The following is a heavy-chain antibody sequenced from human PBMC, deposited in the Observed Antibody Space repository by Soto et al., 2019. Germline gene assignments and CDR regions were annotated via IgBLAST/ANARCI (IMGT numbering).Heavy chain of an antibody. CDR1: GFIFTRYS. V-gene: IGHV3-21*06. CDR2: ISSTTNYI. Sequence: GGSLRLSCAASGFIFTRYSMNWVRQAPGKGLEWVSSISSTTNYIYFGDSMKGRFTISRDNAKNSLYLEMNSLRAEDTAVYYCARESEDLTSNLDYWGQGTRVTV. CDR3: ARESEDLTSNLDY. J-gene: IGHJ4*02.